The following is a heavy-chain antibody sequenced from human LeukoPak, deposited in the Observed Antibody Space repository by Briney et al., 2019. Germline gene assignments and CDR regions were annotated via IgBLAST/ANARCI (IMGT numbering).Heavy chain of an antibody. D-gene: IGHD1-26*01. J-gene: IGHJ4*02. CDR2: ISYDGSNK. Sequence: GSLRLSCAASGFTFSSYAMHWVRQAPGKGLEWVVVISYDGSNKYYADSVKGRFTISRDNAKNSLYLQMNSLRVEDTAVYYCARDRSGSFGYWGQGTLVTVSS. V-gene: IGHV3-30-3*01. CDR1: GFTFSSYA. CDR3: ARDRSGSFGY.